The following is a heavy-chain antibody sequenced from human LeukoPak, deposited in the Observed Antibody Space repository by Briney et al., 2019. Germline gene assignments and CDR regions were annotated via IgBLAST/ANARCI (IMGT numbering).Heavy chain of an antibody. Sequence: GESLKISCKGSGYRFTSYWIGWVRQMPGKGLEWMGIIYPGDSDTRYSPSFQGQVTISADKSISTAYLQWSSLKASDTAMYYCARSPRASGRAFDIWGQGTMVTVSS. CDR1: GYRFTSYW. J-gene: IGHJ3*02. D-gene: IGHD3-10*01. CDR3: ARSPRASGRAFDI. V-gene: IGHV5-51*01. CDR2: IYPGDSDT.